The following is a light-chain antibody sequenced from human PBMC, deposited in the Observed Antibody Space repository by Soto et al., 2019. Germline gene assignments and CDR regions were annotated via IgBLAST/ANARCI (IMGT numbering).Light chain of an antibody. CDR2: CAS. V-gene: IGKV3-20*01. CDR1: HSVSSSY. Sequence: EIVLTQSPGTLSLSPGERATLSCRASHSVSSSYLAWYQQKPGQAPGLLIYCASSRATGIPDRFSGSGSGTDFTLTISSLEPEDFAVYYCQQYGSSPPITFGQGTRLEIK. CDR3: QQYGSSPPIT. J-gene: IGKJ5*01.